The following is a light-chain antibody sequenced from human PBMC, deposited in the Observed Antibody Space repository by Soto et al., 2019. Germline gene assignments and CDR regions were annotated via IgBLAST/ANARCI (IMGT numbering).Light chain of an antibody. V-gene: IGLV2-14*01. CDR1: SSDVGGYNY. Sequence: QSALTQPASVSGSPGQSITISCTGTSSDVGGYNYVSWYQQHPGKAPKLMIYDVSNRPSGVSNRFSASKSGNTASLTISGLQAEEEADYYCSSYKSSRPVFGGGIKVTVL. CDR2: DVS. CDR3: SSYKSSRPV. J-gene: IGLJ2*01.